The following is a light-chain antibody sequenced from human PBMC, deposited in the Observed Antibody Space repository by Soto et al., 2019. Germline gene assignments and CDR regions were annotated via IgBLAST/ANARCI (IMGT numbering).Light chain of an antibody. J-gene: IGLJ1*01. CDR3: QVPEV. Sequence: SYELTQPPSVSVAPGKMARITCGGNNIGSKSVHWYQQKPGQAPVLVIYYDSDRPSGIPERFSGSNSGNTATLTISRVEAGDEADYYCQVPEVFGTGTKLTVL. V-gene: IGLV3-21*01. CDR1: NIGSKS. CDR2: YDS.